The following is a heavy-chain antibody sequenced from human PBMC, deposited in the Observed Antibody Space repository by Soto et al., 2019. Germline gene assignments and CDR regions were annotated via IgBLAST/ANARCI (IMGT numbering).Heavy chain of an antibody. CDR3: AKDGAAAGTFDH. D-gene: IGHD6-25*01. Sequence: QVQLVESGGGVVQPGRSPRLSCAASGFTFSNYAMQWVRQAPGKGLEWVAVISKDGGTKYYTDSVEGRFTISRDNSENTLYLQLNSLRLEDTAVYYCAKDGAAAGTFDHWGQGALVSVSS. CDR1: GFTFSNYA. J-gene: IGHJ4*02. V-gene: IGHV3-30*18. CDR2: ISKDGGTK.